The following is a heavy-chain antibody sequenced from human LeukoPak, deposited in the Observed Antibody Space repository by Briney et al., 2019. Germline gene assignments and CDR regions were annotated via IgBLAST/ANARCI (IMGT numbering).Heavy chain of an antibody. CDR3: AREVGYCSGGSCYSYFDY. CDR1: GGSISSYY. D-gene: IGHD2-15*01. Sequence: SETLSLTCTVSGGSISSYYWSWIRQPPGKGLEWIGYIYYSGSTNYNASLTNRVTISVDTSKNQFSLKLSSVTAADTAVYYRAREVGYCSGGSCYSYFDYWGQGTLVTVSS. J-gene: IGHJ4*02. V-gene: IGHV4-59*01. CDR2: IYYSGST.